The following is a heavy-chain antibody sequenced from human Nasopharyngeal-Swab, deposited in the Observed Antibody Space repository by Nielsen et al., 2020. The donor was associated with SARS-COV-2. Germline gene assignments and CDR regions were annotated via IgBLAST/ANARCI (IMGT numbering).Heavy chain of an antibody. J-gene: IGHJ2*01. D-gene: IGHD6-13*01. CDR1: GFSFKTTP. Sequence: GESLKISCGASGFSFKTTPMHWVRQAPGMGLEWVAVIASDGSLYAQYSDPVKGRFTISRDNAKNSLYLQMNSLRAEDTAVYYCARLGYSGWYFDLWGRGTLVTVSS. V-gene: IGHV3-30*07. CDR3: ARLGYSGWYFDL. CDR2: IASDGSLYA.